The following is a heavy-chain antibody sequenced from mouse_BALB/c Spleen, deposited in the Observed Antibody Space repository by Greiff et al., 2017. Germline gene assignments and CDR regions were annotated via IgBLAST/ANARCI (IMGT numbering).Heavy chain of an antibody. J-gene: IGHJ4*01. CDR3: AREPHYYGIYYYAMDY. V-gene: IGHV2-9*02. CDR2: IWAGGST. Sequence: QVQLQQSGPGLVAPSQSLSITCTVSGFSLTSYDVHWVRQPPGKGLEWLGVIWAGGSTNYNSALMSRLSISKDNSKSKVFLKMNSLQTDDTAMYYCAREPHYYGIYYYAMDYWGQGTSVTVSS. CDR1: GFSLTSYD. D-gene: IGHD2-1*01.